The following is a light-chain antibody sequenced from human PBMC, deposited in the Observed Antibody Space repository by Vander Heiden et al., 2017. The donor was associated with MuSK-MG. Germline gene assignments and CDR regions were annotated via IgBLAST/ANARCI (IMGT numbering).Light chain of an antibody. V-gene: IGKV3-20*01. J-gene: IGKJ5*01. Sequence: EIAWTQSPGTLSLSPGERATLSCRASQSVSSSYLAWYQQKPGQAPRLLIYGASSRATGIPDRFGGSGSGTDFTLTISRLEPEDFAVYYCQQYGSSPPITFGQGTRLEIK. CDR2: GAS. CDR1: QSVSSSY. CDR3: QQYGSSPPIT.